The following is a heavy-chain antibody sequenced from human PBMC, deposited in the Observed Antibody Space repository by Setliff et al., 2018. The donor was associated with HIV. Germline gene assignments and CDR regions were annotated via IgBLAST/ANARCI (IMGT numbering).Heavy chain of an antibody. CDR2: INAGNGNT. CDR3: ARRLPEIAAVGTAFDY. CDR1: GYTFTSYA. D-gene: IGHD6-13*01. Sequence: GASVKVSCKASGYTFTSYAMHWVRQAPGQRLEWMGWINAGNGNTKYSQKFQGRVTITRDTSAGTAYMELSSLRSEDTAVYYCARRLPEIAAVGTAFDYWGQGTLVTVSS. J-gene: IGHJ4*02. V-gene: IGHV1-3*01.